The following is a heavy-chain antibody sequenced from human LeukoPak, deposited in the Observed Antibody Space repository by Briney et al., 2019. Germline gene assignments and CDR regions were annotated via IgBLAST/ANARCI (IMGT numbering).Heavy chain of an antibody. CDR2: IKSKTDGGTT. V-gene: IGHV3-15*01. CDR3: TTDTPVYYYDSSGSPGLS. CDR1: GFTFSNAW. D-gene: IGHD3-22*01. J-gene: IGHJ4*02. Sequence: GGSLRLSCAASGFTFSNAWMSWVRQAPGKGLEWVGRIKSKTDGGTTDYAAPVKGRFTISRDDSKNTLYLQMNSLKTEDTAVYYCTTDTPVYYYDSSGSPGLSWGQGTLVTVSS.